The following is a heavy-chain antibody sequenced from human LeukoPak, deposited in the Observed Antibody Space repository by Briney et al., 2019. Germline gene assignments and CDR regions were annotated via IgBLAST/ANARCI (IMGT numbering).Heavy chain of an antibody. CDR1: GFTFSSYA. Sequence: GGSLRLSCAASGFTFSSYAMHWVGQAPGKGLEWVAVISYDGSNKYYADSVKGRFTISRDDSKKTLYLQMNSLRAEDTAVYYCAREGQPYNWFDPWGQGTLVTVSS. V-gene: IGHV3-30*01. J-gene: IGHJ5*02. CDR2: ISYDGSNK. D-gene: IGHD6-13*01. CDR3: AREGQPYNWFDP.